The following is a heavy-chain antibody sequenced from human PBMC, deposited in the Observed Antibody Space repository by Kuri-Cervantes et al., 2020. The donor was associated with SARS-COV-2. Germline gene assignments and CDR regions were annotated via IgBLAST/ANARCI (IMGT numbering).Heavy chain of an antibody. CDR1: GFSLTNYA. Sequence: GGSLRLSCGASGFSLTNYAIHWVRQAPGKGLEWVSVIWYDGKNEYYAGSVKGRFNISRDTSENTVSLHMNSLRAEDTAMYYCAMGAANSYMDVWGRGTTVTVSS. CDR2: IWYDGKNE. J-gene: IGHJ6*03. V-gene: IGHV3-33*08. CDR3: AMGAANSYMDV. D-gene: IGHD3-16*01.